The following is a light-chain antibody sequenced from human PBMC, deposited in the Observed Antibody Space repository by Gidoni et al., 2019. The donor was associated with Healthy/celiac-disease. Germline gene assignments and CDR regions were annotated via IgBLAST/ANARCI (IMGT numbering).Light chain of an antibody. CDR3: QQSYSTPYT. J-gene: IGKJ2*01. CDR1: QSISSY. CDR2: AAS. V-gene: IGKV1-39*01. Sequence: DIPITQSPSSLSASVGDRVTITCRASQSISSYLNWYQQKPGKAPKLLIYAASSLQSGVPSRFSGSGSGTDFTLTISSLQPGEFATYYCQQSYSTPYTFGQGTKLEIK.